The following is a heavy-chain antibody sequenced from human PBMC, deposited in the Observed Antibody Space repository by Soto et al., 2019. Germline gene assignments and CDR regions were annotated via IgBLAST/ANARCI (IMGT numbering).Heavy chain of an antibody. V-gene: IGHV1-8*01. CDR3: ERVDSSSWSHNWFDP. CDR2: MNPNSGNT. CDR1: GYTFTSYD. J-gene: IGHJ5*02. D-gene: IGHD6-13*01. Sequence: GASVKVSCKASGYTFTSYDINWVRQATGQGLEWMGWMNPNSGNTGYAQKFQGRVTMTRNTSISTAYMELSSLRSEDTAVYYCERVDSSSWSHNWFDPWGQGTLVTVSS.